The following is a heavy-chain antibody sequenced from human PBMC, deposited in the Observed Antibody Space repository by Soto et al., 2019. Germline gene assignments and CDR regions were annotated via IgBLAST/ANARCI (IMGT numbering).Heavy chain of an antibody. V-gene: IGHV4-59*01. CDR1: GGSISSYY. D-gene: IGHD6-13*01. J-gene: IGHJ4*02. CDR3: ARFIAAAGTYFDY. Sequence: SETLSLTCTVSGGSISSYYWSWIRQPPGKGLEWIGYIYYSGSTNYNPSLKSRVTISVDTSKNQFSLKLSSVTAADTAVYYCARFIAAAGTYFDYWGQGTLVTVSS. CDR2: IYYSGST.